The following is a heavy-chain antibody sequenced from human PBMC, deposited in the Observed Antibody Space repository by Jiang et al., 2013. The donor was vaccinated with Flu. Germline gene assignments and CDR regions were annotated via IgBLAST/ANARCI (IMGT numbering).Heavy chain of an antibody. D-gene: IGHD3-22*01. V-gene: IGHV3-49*04. CDR1: GFTFDDYA. CDR2: IRSKAKGGTT. Sequence: VQLVESGGGLVQPGRSLRLSCTASGFTFDDYAMGWVRQAPGKGLEFVGFIRSKAKGGTTDTAASVKGRFTFSRDDSKSTAYLQMRSLKSEDTAVYYCCRLDYYERNWLLVGTTWGQGNLVTVSS. J-gene: IGHJ4*02. CDR3: CRLDYYERNWLLVGTT.